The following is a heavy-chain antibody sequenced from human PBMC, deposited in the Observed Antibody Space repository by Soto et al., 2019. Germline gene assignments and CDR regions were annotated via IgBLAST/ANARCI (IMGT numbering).Heavy chain of an antibody. V-gene: IGHV3-30-3*01. CDR3: ARDHSNIVGATTDYYYYGMDV. CDR1: GFTFSSYA. CDR2: ISYDGSNK. D-gene: IGHD1-26*01. J-gene: IGHJ6*02. Sequence: GGSLRLSCAASGFTFSSYAMHWVRQAPGKGLEWVAVISYDGSNKYYADSVKGRFTISRDNSKNTLYLQMNSLRAEDTAVYYCARDHSNIVGATTDYYYYGMDVWGQGTTVTVS.